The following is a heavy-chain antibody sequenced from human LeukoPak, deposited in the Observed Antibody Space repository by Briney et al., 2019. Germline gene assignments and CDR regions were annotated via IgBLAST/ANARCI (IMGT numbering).Heavy chain of an antibody. CDR2: TSSSGSSI. CDR3: SRDFSSGWYQGRLDY. D-gene: IGHD6-19*01. J-gene: IGHJ4*02. V-gene: IGHV3-11*04. Sequence: KTGGSLRLSCAASGFTFSDYFMSWIRQAPGKALEWVSYTSSSGSSIYYADSVKGRFTISRDNARNSLYLQMSSLRAEDTAVYYCSRDFSSGWYQGRLDYWGQGTLVTVSS. CDR1: GFTFSDYF.